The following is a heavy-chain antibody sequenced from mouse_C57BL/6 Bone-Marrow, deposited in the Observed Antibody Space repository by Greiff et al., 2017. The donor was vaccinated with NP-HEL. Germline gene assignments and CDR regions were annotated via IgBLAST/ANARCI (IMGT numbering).Heavy chain of an antibody. Sequence: QVQLQQSGAELARPGASVKLSCKASGYTFTSYGISWVKQRTGQGLEWIGEIYPRSGNTYYNEKFKGKAKLTADKSSSTAYMELRSLTSEDSAVYFCARPHYDYDAAWFAYWGQGTLVTVSA. J-gene: IGHJ3*01. V-gene: IGHV1-81*01. CDR3: ARPHYDYDAAWFAY. CDR1: GYTFTSYG. D-gene: IGHD2-4*01. CDR2: IYPRSGNT.